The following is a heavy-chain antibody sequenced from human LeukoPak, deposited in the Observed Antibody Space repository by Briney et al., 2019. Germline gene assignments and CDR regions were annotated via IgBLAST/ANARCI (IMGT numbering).Heavy chain of an antibody. CDR1: GGSISSGGYY. Sequence: SETLSLTCAVSGGSISSGGYYWSWIRQHPGKGLEWIGYIYYSGSTYYNPSLKSRVTISVDTSKNQFSLKLSSVTAADTAVYYCARGGGSHAFDIWGQGTMVTVSS. J-gene: IGHJ3*02. CDR2: IYYSGST. CDR3: ARGGGSHAFDI. V-gene: IGHV4-31*11.